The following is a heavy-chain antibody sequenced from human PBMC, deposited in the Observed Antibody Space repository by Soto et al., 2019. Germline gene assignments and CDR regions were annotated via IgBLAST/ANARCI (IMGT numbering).Heavy chain of an antibody. CDR1: GGSISTYY. D-gene: IGHD3-3*01. J-gene: IGHJ3*02. CDR2: IYRTGST. V-gene: IGHV4-59*01. Sequence: PSETLSLTCTVSGGSISTYYWNWIRQSPGKGLEWIGYIYRTGSTYYNPSLNGRVAISLDTSRNKFSLKLNSVTAADTAVYFCARQIGDDPFDIWGQGTMVTVSS. CDR3: ARQIGDDPFDI.